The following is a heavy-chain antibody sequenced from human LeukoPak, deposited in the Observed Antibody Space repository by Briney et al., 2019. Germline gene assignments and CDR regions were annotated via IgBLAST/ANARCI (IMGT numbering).Heavy chain of an antibody. V-gene: IGHV1-2*02. J-gene: IGHJ5*02. CDR2: INPNSGGT. Sequence: GASVKVSCKASGYTFTGYYMHWVRQAHGQGPEWMGWINPNSGGTNYAQKFQGRVTTTRDTPLSTVYMELSRLRSDDTAVYYCATQATTGWHFSWGQGTLVTVSS. CDR3: ATQATTGWHFS. D-gene: IGHD6-19*01. CDR1: GYTFTGYY.